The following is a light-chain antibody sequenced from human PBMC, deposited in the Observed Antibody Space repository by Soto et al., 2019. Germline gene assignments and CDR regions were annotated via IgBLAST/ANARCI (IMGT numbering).Light chain of an antibody. V-gene: IGLV2-14*01. J-gene: IGLJ1*01. CDR3: VSYTTSASYV. CDR2: DIN. Sequence: QSLLTQPSSVSGSPGQSITISCTGTISDVGNYIFVSWYRQHPGKAPKLMIYDINNRPSGVSNRFSGYKSGNTASLTISGLQAEDEADYYCVSYTTSASYVFGTGTKVTV. CDR1: ISDVGNYIF.